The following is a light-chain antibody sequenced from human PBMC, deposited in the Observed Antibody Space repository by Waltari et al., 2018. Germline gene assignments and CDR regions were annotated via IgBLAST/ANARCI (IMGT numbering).Light chain of an antibody. V-gene: IGKV1-5*03. CDR3: QQYHTLYT. Sequence: DIQMTQSPSTLSASVRDRVTITCRASQSISSWLAWYQQKPGKAPKLLIYKASSLESGVPSRFSGSGSGTEFTLTISSLQPDDFATYYCQQYHTLYTFGQGTKLEI. CDR1: QSISSW. CDR2: KAS. J-gene: IGKJ2*01.